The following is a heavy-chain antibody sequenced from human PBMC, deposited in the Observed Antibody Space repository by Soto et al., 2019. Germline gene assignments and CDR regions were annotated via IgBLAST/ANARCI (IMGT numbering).Heavy chain of an antibody. CDR1: GYTFTSYA. Sequence: GASVKVSCKASGYTFTSYAMHWVRQAPLQRLEWMGWINAGNGNTKYSQKFQGRVTITRDTSASTDYMELSSLRSEDTAVYYCARGLGVYYDIFTQTTTERPLDYCGQGTRVTVSS. CDR2: INAGNGNT. D-gene: IGHD3-22*01. CDR3: ARGLGVYYDIFTQTTTERPLDY. J-gene: IGHJ4*02. V-gene: IGHV1-3*01.